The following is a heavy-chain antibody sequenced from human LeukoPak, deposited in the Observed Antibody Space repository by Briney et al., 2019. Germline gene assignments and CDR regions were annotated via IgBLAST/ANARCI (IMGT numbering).Heavy chain of an antibody. D-gene: IGHD3-10*01. CDR1: GYTFTSYD. Sequence: ASVKVSCKASGYTFTSYDINWVRQAPGQGLEWVGWMNPNSGNTGSAQKVQGRITITMNTSISTAYMELSSLRSEDTAVYYCARIYYRRSDYHYYYMDVGGEGTTVTVSS. CDR2: MNPNSGNT. CDR3: ARIYYRRSDYHYYYMDV. V-gene: IGHV1-8*01. J-gene: IGHJ6*03.